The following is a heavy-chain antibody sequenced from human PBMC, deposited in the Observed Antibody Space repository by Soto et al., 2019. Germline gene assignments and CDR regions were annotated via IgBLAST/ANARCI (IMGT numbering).Heavy chain of an antibody. CDR1: GGTFSSYA. J-gene: IGHJ5*02. CDR3: ERDSGHSSGYYPYWFDP. Sequence: QVQLVQSGAEVKKPGSSVKVSCKASGGTFSSYAISWVRQAPGQGLEWMGEIIPIFGTANYAQKFQGRVTIAAEESTSTDYMELRSLRAEDTAMYYCERDSGHSSGYYPYWFDPWGQGTLVTVSS. V-gene: IGHV1-69*12. D-gene: IGHD3-22*01. CDR2: IIPIFGTA.